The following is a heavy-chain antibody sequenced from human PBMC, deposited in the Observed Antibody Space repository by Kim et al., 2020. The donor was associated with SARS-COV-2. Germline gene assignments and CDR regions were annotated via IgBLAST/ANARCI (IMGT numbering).Heavy chain of an antibody. J-gene: IGHJ6*02. V-gene: IGHV4-4*07. CDR2: IYTSGST. D-gene: IGHD3-22*01. Sequence: SETLSLTCTVSGGSISSYYWSWIRQPAGKGLEWIGRIYTSGSTNYNPSLKSRVTMSVDTSKNQFSLKLSSVTAADTAVYYCARDLKYYYDSSGYYYGGSSSYYYYYGMDVWGQGTTVTVSS. CDR1: GGSISSYY. CDR3: ARDLKYYYDSSGYYYGGSSSYYYYYGMDV.